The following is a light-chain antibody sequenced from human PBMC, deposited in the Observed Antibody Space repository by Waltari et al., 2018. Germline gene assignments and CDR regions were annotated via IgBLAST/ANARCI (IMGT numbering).Light chain of an antibody. V-gene: IGLV2-8*01. J-gene: IGLJ1*01. Sequence: QSALTQPPSASGSPGQSVALSCTGTSSDIGASNYVPWYQQHPGKAPKLLIYEVTKRPSGVPDRFSGSKSGNTASLTVSGLQPEDEADYYCSSYAASRVFGTGTKVTVL. CDR2: EVT. CDR1: SSDIGASNY. CDR3: SSYAASRV.